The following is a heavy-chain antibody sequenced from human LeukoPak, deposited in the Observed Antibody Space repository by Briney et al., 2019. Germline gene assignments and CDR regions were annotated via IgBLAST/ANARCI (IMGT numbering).Heavy chain of an antibody. D-gene: IGHD3-10*01. CDR2: ISSGGSKI. CDR3: ARDGVQGAPRGGYFDY. J-gene: IGHJ4*02. Sequence: GGSLRLSCAASGFTFSSNEMNWVRQAPGNGLEWLSYISSGGSKIYYADSVKGRFTISRDNAKNSLYLQLNSLRAEDTAVYYCARDGVQGAPRGGYFDYWGQGILVTVSS. V-gene: IGHV3-48*03. CDR1: GFTFSSNE.